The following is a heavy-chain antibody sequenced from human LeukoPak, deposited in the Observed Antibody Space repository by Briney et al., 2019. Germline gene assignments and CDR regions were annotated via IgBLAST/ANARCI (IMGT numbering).Heavy chain of an antibody. Sequence: PGGSLRLSCAASGFTFHTYTMHWVRQAPGKGLEWLALISYDGSDKYYAASVKGRFTISRDNSRSTLFLQMNFLRPEDTAVYYCAREEATTGKDFDYWGQGTLVSVSS. CDR3: AREEATTGKDFDY. D-gene: IGHD1-1*01. V-gene: IGHV3-30-3*01. CDR2: ISYDGSDK. J-gene: IGHJ4*02. CDR1: GFTFHTYT.